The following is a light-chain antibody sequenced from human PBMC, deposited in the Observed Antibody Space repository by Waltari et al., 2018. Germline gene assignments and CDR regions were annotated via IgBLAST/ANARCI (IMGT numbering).Light chain of an antibody. CDR3: QQVDNYPIFT. J-gene: IGKJ3*01. Sequence: DIQLTQSPSLLSTSVGDRVTITCRASQGISSYLAWYQQKPGKVPKLLIYAASTLQSGVPSRFSGRGFGTEFTLTISSLQPEDFATYYCQQVDNYPIFTFGPGTKVDIK. V-gene: IGKV1-9*01. CDR2: AAS. CDR1: QGISSY.